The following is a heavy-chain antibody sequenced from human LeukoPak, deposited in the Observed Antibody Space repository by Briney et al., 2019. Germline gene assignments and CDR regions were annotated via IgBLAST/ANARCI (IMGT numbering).Heavy chain of an antibody. Sequence: SETLSLTCTVSGGSVNTDNYYWGWIRQPPGKGLEWIGNIYFSGSTYYNPSLKSRVTISVDTSKNQFSLRLSLVTAADTAVYYCARHADYGAYLDYWGQGTLVTVSS. J-gene: IGHJ4*02. D-gene: IGHD4-17*01. CDR1: GGSVNTDNYY. CDR3: ARHADYGAYLDY. V-gene: IGHV4-39*01. CDR2: IYFSGST.